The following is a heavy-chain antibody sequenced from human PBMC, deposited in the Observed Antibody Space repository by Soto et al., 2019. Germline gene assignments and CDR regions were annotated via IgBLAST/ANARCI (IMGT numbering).Heavy chain of an antibody. CDR1: GYSVSMNSAA. J-gene: IGHJ3*02. Sequence: QNRSLTCAISGYSVSMNSAAWHWIRQSPSRGLEWLGRTYYSSNWYNDYAVSVKSRISINPDTSKNQFALQLNSVTPEDTAVYYCARAPGGIDSVEIWGRGTMVTVSS. V-gene: IGHV6-1*01. CDR2: TYYSSNWYN. D-gene: IGHD6-13*01. CDR3: ARAPGGIDSVEI.